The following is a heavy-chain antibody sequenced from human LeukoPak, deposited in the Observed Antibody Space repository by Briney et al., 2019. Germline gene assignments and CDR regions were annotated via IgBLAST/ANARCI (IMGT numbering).Heavy chain of an antibody. Sequence: PSQTLSLTCAVSGGSISSGGYSWSWIRHPPGKGLEWIGYIYHSGSTYYNPSLKSRVTISVDRSKNQFSLKLSSVTAAATAVYYCARGDYDILTGYYDPNAFDIWGQGTMVTVSS. J-gene: IGHJ3*02. CDR1: GGSISSGGYS. D-gene: IGHD3-9*01. V-gene: IGHV4-30-2*01. CDR3: ARGDYDILTGYYDPNAFDI. CDR2: IYHSGST.